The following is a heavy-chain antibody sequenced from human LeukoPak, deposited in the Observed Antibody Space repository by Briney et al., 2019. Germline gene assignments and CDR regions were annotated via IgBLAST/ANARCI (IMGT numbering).Heavy chain of an antibody. CDR2: IKSKTDGETT. CDR1: GFTFSNAW. J-gene: IGHJ6*02. CDR3: TTVRAAAGTDYYYGMDV. Sequence: PGGSLRLSCAASGFTFSNAWMSWVRQAPGKGLEWVGRIKSKTDGETTDYAAPVKGRFTISRDDSKNTLYLQMNSLKTEDTAVYYCTTVRAAAGTDYYYGMDVWGQGTTVTVSS. D-gene: IGHD6-13*01. V-gene: IGHV3-15*01.